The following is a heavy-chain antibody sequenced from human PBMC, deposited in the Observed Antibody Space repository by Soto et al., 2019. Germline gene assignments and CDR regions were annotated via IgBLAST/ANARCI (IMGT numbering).Heavy chain of an antibody. CDR3: ARGRTVNFYGMDV. V-gene: IGHV1-2*02. Sequence: QVQLEQSGAEVKKPGASVKVSYVASGYTFTDHYIHWVRQAPGQGLEWMGWINPHSGDTIYAQKFQGRVTLTRDTSISTAYMELSRLRSDDTAVYYCARGRTVNFYGMDVWGQGTTVTVSS. D-gene: IGHD4-17*01. J-gene: IGHJ6*02. CDR1: GYTFTDHY. CDR2: INPHSGDT.